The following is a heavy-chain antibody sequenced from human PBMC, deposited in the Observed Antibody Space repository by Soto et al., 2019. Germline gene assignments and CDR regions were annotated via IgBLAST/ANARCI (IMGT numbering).Heavy chain of an antibody. D-gene: IGHD2-21*02. CDR1: GFTFSSYA. V-gene: IGHV3-23*01. CDR3: AKDSHIVVVTAMGTG. CDR2: ISGSGGST. Sequence: EVQLLESGGGLVQPGGSLRLSCAASGFTFSSYAMSWVRQAPGKGLEWVSAISGSGGSTYYADSVKGRFTISRDNSTNSLYLQMMSLRAEETAVYYCAKDSHIVVVTAMGTGWGQGTLFTVSS. J-gene: IGHJ4*02.